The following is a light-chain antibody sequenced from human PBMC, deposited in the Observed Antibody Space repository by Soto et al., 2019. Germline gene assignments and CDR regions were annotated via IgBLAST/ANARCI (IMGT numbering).Light chain of an antibody. Sequence: EIVMTQSPATLSVSPGERATLSCRASQSVSSNLAWYQQKPGQAPRLLIYDASNRATGIPVRFSGGGSGTDFTLTISSLEPEDFAVYYCQQRSNWPGTFGQGTKVDI. CDR2: DAS. V-gene: IGKV3-11*01. CDR1: QSVSSN. J-gene: IGKJ1*01. CDR3: QQRSNWPGT.